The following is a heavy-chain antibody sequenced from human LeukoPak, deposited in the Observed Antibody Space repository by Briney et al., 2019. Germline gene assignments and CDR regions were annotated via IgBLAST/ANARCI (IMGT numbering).Heavy chain of an antibody. CDR1: GGTFSSYA. CDR2: IIPIFGTA. J-gene: IGHJ4*02. CDR3: ASADYYDSSGYPNSPYYFDY. D-gene: IGHD3-22*01. V-gene: IGHV1-69*06. Sequence: ASVKVSCKASGGTFSSYAISWVRQAPGQGLEWMGGIIPIFGTANYAQKFQGRVTITADKSTSTAYMELSSLRSEDTAVYYCASADYYDSSGYPNSPYYFDYWGQGTLVTVSS.